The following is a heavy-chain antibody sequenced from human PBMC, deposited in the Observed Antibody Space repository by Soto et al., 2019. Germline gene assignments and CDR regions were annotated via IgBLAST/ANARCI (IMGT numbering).Heavy chain of an antibody. Sequence: QVQLVQSGAEVKKPGASVKVSCKASGYTFTGYYMHWVRQAPGQGLEWMGWINPNSDGTNYAQKFKGRVTMTRDTSISTAYMELSRLRSDDTAVYYCARIVATTESGWFDPWGQGTLVTVSS. CDR2: INPNSDGT. CDR3: ARIVATTESGWFDP. V-gene: IGHV1-2*02. D-gene: IGHD5-12*01. J-gene: IGHJ5*02. CDR1: GYTFTGYY.